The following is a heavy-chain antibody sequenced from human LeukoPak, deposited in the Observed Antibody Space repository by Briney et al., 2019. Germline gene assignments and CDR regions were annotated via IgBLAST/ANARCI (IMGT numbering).Heavy chain of an antibody. V-gene: IGHV4-59*01. Sequence: PSETLSLTCTVSGGSISSYYWSWLRQPPGKGLEGIGYIYYSGSTNYNPSLTSRVTISVDTSKNQFSLKLSSVTAADTAVYYCARDFWSGHLRWFDPWGQGTLVTVSS. D-gene: IGHD3-3*01. CDR3: ARDFWSGHLRWFDP. CDR2: IYYSGST. CDR1: GGSISSYY. J-gene: IGHJ5*02.